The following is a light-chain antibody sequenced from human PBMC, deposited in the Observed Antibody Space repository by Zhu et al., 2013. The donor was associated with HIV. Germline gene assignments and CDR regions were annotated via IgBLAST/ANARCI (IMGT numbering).Light chain of an antibody. V-gene: IGKV1-5*01. J-gene: IGKJ1*01. CDR1: QYINTW. CDR2: DAS. Sequence: DIQMTQSPSTLSASVGERVTITCRASQYINTWLAWYQQRPGKAPKLLIYDASTLESGVPSRFSATGSGIDFTLTINSLQPDDFATYFCQQYDSFSTFGPGTTVEMK. CDR3: QQYDSFST.